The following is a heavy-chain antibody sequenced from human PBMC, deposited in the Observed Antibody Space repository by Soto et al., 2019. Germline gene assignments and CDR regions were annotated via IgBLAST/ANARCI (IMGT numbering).Heavy chain of an antibody. CDR2: VFWDDDK. V-gene: IGHV2-5*02. J-gene: IGHJ4*02. Sequence: QITLKESGPPLVKPTQTLTLTCTFSGFSLTTSGVGVGWIRQPPGKALEWLALVFWDDDKRYSPSLKSRLTITKDTYKNQVVLTMTNMDPVDTATYCCAHTRAPRIFDYWGQGTLVTVSS. D-gene: IGHD2-15*01. CDR3: AHTRAPRIFDY. CDR1: GFSLTTSGVG.